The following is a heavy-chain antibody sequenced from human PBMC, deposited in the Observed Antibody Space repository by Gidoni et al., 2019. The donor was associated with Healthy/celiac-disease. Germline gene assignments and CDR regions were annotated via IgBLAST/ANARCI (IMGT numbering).Heavy chain of an antibody. Sequence: EVQLLESGGGLVQPGGSLRLSCAASGFTFSSYAMSGVRQAPGKGLGWVSAISGSGGSTYYADSVKGRFTISRDNSKNTLYLQMNSLRAEDTAVYYCAKGYGVSYYFDYWGQGTLVTVSS. CDR2: ISGSGGST. D-gene: IGHD4-17*01. J-gene: IGHJ4*02. CDR1: GFTFSSYA. CDR3: AKGYGVSYYFDY. V-gene: IGHV3-23*01.